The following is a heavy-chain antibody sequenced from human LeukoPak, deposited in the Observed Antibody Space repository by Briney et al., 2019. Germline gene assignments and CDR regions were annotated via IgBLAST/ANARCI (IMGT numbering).Heavy chain of an antibody. Sequence: ASVKVSCKASGYTFTSYDINWVRQATGQGLEWMGWMNPNSGNTGYAQKFQGRVTITRNTSISTAYMELSSLRSEDTAVYYCARSEIGYCSSTSCRPLAPFDPWGQGTLVTVSS. CDR2: MNPNSGNT. CDR1: GYTFTSYD. J-gene: IGHJ5*02. V-gene: IGHV1-8*03. CDR3: ARSEIGYCSSTSCRPLAPFDP. D-gene: IGHD2-2*01.